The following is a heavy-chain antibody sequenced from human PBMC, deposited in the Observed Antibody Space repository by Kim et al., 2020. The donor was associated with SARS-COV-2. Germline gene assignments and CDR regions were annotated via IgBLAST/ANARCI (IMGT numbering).Heavy chain of an antibody. CDR3: ARESGGAIRGSAFDI. D-gene: IGHD3-16*01. Sequence: ASVKGRYTIPRDNAKTTLYLQMNSLRAEDTALYYCARESGGAIRGSAFDIWGQGTMVTVSS. V-gene: IGHV3-74*01. J-gene: IGHJ3*02.